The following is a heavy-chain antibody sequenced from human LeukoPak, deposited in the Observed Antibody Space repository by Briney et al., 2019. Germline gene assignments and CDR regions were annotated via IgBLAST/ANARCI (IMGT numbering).Heavy chain of an antibody. V-gene: IGHV4-59*11. CDR1: GGSISSHY. Sequence: SETLSLTCTVSGGSISSHYWSWIRQPPGKGLEWIGYIYYSGSTNYNPSLKSRVTISVDTSKNQFSLKLSSVTAADTAVYYCAREIAGSHYYYMDVWGKGTTVTVSS. CDR3: AREIAGSHYYYMDV. CDR2: IYYSGST. J-gene: IGHJ6*03.